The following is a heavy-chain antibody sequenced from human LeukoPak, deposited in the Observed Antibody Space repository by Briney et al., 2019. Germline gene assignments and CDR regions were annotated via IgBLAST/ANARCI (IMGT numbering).Heavy chain of an antibody. CDR3: ARGGWLQHNDAFDI. J-gene: IGHJ3*02. V-gene: IGHV1-8*01. D-gene: IGHD5-24*01. CDR2: MNPNSGNT. Sequence: GASVKVSCKASGYTFTSYDINWVRQATGQGLEWMGWMNPNSGNTGYAQKFQGRVTMTRNTSISTAYMELSSLRSEDTAVYYCARGGWLQHNDAFDIWGQGTMVTVSS. CDR1: GYTFTSYD.